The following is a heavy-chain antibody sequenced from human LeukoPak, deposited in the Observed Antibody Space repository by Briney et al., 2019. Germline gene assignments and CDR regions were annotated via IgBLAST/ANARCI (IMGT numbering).Heavy chain of an antibody. CDR3: ATLRAAVAGPGDN. D-gene: IGHD6-19*01. V-gene: IGHV4-39*01. Sequence: SETLSLTCSVSGGSISSSNYYWGWIRQPPGKGLEWIGSIYYSGNTYHNLSLKSRVTISVDTSKNQFSLKLSSVTAADTAVYYCATLRAAVAGPGDNWGQGIVVTVSS. CDR2: IYYSGNT. CDR1: GGSISSSNYY. J-gene: IGHJ4*02.